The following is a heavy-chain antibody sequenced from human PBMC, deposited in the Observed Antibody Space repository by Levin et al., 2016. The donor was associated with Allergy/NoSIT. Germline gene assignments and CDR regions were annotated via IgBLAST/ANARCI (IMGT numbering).Heavy chain of an antibody. Sequence: ASVKVSCKASGYKRQAPGQGLEWMGIINPRGGSTNYAQKFQGRVTITADESTSTAYMELSSLRSEDTAVYYCAGEGRATPRAFDIWGQGTLVTVSS. CDR2: INPRGGST. D-gene: IGHD1-26*01. CDR3: AGEGRATPRAFDI. CDR1: GYK. J-gene: IGHJ4*02. V-gene: IGHV1-46*01.